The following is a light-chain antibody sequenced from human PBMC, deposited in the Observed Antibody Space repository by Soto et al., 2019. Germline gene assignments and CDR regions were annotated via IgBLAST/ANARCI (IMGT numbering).Light chain of an antibody. J-gene: IGKJ1*01. CDR2: ATS. Sequence: DTQMTQSPSSLSASVGDRVTITCRASQTVAKSLNWYQQKPGKPPELLIYATSHLQIGVPSRFSGSGSGTDFTLTINSLQPEDFATYYCQQSYSMPRTFGQGTKVDIK. CDR1: QTVAKS. CDR3: QQSYSMPRT. V-gene: IGKV1-39*01.